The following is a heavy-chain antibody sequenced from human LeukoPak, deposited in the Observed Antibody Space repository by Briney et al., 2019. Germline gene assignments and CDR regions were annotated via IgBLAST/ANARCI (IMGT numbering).Heavy chain of an antibody. CDR1: GGSISSYY. CDR3: ARAPVAGSSGPNWFDP. J-gene: IGHJ5*02. V-gene: IGHV4-4*07. CDR2: MYPSGST. Sequence: SETLSLTCTVSGGSISSYYWSWIRPPAGKGLEWIGRMYPSGSTNYNPSLKSRVTMPVDTSKNQFSLKLTSVTAADTAVYYCARAPVAGSSGPNWFDPWGQGTLVTVSS. D-gene: IGHD6-19*01.